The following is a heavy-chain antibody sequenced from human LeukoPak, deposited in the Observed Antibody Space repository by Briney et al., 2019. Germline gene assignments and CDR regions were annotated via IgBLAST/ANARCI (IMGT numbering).Heavy chain of an antibody. J-gene: IGHJ1*01. CDR1: GFTFDDYA. CDR3: AKAAKYYYDSSGYSAAEYFQH. D-gene: IGHD3-22*01. Sequence: GGSLRLSCAASGFTFDDYAMHWVRQAPGKGLEWVSGISWNSGSIGYADSVKGRFTISRDNAKSSLYLQMNSLRAEDMALYYCAKAAKYYYDSSGYSAAEYFQHWGQGTLVTVSS. V-gene: IGHV3-9*03. CDR2: ISWNSGSI.